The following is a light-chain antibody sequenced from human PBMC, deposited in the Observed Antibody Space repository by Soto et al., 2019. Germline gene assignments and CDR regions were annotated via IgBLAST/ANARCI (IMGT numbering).Light chain of an antibody. CDR3: QQYSRSPLT. J-gene: IGKJ1*01. CDR2: GAS. Sequence: EIVLTQSPGTLSSSPGERATLSCRASQSVASNFLTWYQQKPGQAPRLLIYGASNRATGIPDRFSGSGSGTDFTLTISRLEPEDFAMYYCQQYSRSPLTFGQGTKVEIK. V-gene: IGKV3-20*01. CDR1: QSVASNF.